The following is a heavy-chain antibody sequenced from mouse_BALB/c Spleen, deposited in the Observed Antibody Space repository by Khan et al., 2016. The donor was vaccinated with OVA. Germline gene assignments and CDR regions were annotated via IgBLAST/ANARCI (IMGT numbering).Heavy chain of an antibody. CDR1: GYTFTSYW. V-gene: IGHV1-5*01. J-gene: IGHJ3*01. CDR3: TRRNWDVACFAY. Sequence: EVQLQQSGTVLARPGASVKMSCKASGYTFTSYWMHWVKQRPGQGLEWIGDIYPGNTDTNYNQKFKGKAKLTAVTSTSTAYMELSSLTNEDSAVYYWTRRNWDVACFAYWGQGTLVTVSA. CDR2: IYPGNTDT. D-gene: IGHD4-1*01.